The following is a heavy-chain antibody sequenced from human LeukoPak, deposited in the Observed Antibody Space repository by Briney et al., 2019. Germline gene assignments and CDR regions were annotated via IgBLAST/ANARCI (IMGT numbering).Heavy chain of an antibody. CDR1: GFTFSSYW. D-gene: IGHD3-10*01. V-gene: IGHV3-7*01. CDR3: ARDNSGERLEYYYYGMDV. Sequence: GGSLRLSCAASGFTFSSYWMSWVRQAPGKGLEWVANIKQDGSEKYYVDSVKGRFTISRDNAKNSLYLQMNSLGAEDTAVYYCARDNSGERLEYYYYGMDVWGQGTTVTVSS. CDR2: IKQDGSEK. J-gene: IGHJ6*02.